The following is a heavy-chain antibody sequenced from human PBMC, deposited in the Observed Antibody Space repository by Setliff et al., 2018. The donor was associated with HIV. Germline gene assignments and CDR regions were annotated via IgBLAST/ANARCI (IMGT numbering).Heavy chain of an antibody. J-gene: IGHJ3*02. V-gene: IGHV1-3*01. Sequence: ASVKVSCKASGYTFSGYAMHWVRQAPGQRLEWMGWINAGNGNTIYSQKFQGRVTITRDTSASTAYMELSSLRSEDTAVYYCAKTGTTEVRDAFDIWGQGTKVTVSS. CDR2: INAGNGNT. CDR1: GYTFSGYA. CDR3: AKTGTTEVRDAFDI. D-gene: IGHD1-7*01.